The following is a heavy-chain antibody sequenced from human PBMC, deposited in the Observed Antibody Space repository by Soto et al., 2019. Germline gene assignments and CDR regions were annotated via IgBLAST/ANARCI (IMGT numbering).Heavy chain of an antibody. D-gene: IGHD5-18*01. CDR3: ARGEYNYGYFDY. CDR2: MNPNSGNT. CDR1: GYTFTSYG. J-gene: IGHJ4*02. V-gene: IGHV1-8*01. Sequence: QVQLVQSGAEVKKPGASVKVSCKASGYTFTSYGINWVRQATGQGLEWMGWMNPNSGNTGYVQKFQGRVTMTKNTSINTAYMALSSLRSDDTAVYYFARGEYNYGYFDYWGQGTLVTVSS.